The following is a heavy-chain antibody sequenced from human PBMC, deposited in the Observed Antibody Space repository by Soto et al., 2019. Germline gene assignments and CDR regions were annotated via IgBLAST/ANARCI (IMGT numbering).Heavy chain of an antibody. CDR2: TRGKANSYTT. Sequence: EVQLVESGGGLVQPGGSLRLSCVASGFTFSDHNIDWVRQAPGKGLEWVGRTRGKANSYTTDYAASVKGRFTISRDDSKNSAFRQMNSLKTEDTALYYCTRRAPSRAFDFWGQGTPVTVSS. V-gene: IGHV3-72*01. J-gene: IGHJ4*02. CDR1: GFTFSDHN. CDR3: TRRAPSRAFDF.